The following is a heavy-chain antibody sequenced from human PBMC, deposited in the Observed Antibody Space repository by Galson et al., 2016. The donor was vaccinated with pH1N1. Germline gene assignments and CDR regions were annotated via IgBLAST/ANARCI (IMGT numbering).Heavy chain of an antibody. V-gene: IGHV4-59*01. D-gene: IGHD2-21*02. Sequence: SETLSLTCTVSGDSINRNHWSWIRQPPGKGLEWIGYIYYSGTTSYNPSLKSRITISVDSSQGQFSLKLTSVTAADTAVYYCARGGGDLDSWGQGTLVTVSS. J-gene: IGHJ4*02. CDR3: ARGGGDLDS. CDR2: IYYSGTT. CDR1: GDSINRNH.